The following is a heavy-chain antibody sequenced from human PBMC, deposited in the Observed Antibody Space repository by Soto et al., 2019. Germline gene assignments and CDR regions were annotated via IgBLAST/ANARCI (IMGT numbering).Heavy chain of an antibody. D-gene: IGHD3-22*01. Sequence: NPSETLSLTCTVSGGSISSYYWSWIRQPAGKGLEWIGRIYTSGSTNYNPSLKSRVTMSVDTSKNQFSLKLSSVTAADTAVYYCARDSVYYYDSSGYYYGRDWFDPWGQGTLVTVSS. CDR2: IYTSGST. CDR1: GGSISSYY. J-gene: IGHJ5*02. CDR3: ARDSVYYYDSSGYYYGRDWFDP. V-gene: IGHV4-4*07.